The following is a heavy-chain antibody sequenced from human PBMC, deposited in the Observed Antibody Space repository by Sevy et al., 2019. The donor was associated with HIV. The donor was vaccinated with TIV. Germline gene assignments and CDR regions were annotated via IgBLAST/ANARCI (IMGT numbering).Heavy chain of an antibody. J-gene: IGHJ3*02. CDR2: IYTGGST. CDR3: ARGSTYYYDDSXXXTXXXXXXI. V-gene: IGHV3-53*01. Sequence: GGSLRLSCAASGFTVSSNYMTWVRQAPGKGLEWVSVIYTGGSTYYAESVKGRFTISRDNSKNTVYLRMNSLRAEDTAXXYCARGSTYYYDDSXXXTXXXXXXIWGQXTMVTVSS. D-gene: IGHD3-22*01. CDR1: GFTVSSNY.